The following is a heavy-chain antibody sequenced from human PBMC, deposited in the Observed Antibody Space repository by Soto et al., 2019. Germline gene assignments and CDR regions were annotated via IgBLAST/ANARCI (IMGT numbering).Heavy chain of an antibody. D-gene: IGHD3-10*01. CDR2: IYYSGST. Sequence: QVQLQESGPGLVKPSQTLSPTCTVSGGSISSGDYYWSWIRQPPGKGLEWIGYIYYSGSTYYNPSLKSRVTISVDTSKNQFSLKLSSVTAADTAVYYCARVGFGELLAHGMDVWGQGTTVTVSS. CDR1: GGSISSGDYY. CDR3: ARVGFGELLAHGMDV. J-gene: IGHJ6*02. V-gene: IGHV4-30-4*01.